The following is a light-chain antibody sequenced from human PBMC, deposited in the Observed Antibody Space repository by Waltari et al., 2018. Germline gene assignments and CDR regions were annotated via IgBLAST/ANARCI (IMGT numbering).Light chain of an antibody. CDR1: QAIRSW. V-gene: IGKV1D-16*01. J-gene: IGKJ2*03. CDR2: AAS. Sequence: DIQITQSQYSLSASVGDKVTITCHASQAIRSWLAWFQQKPGKAPKPLIYAASNLQSGVPSRFSGSGSGTDYTLIISSLQPEDFATYYCQQYDDLPYSFGQGTRIEIK. CDR3: QQYDDLPYS.